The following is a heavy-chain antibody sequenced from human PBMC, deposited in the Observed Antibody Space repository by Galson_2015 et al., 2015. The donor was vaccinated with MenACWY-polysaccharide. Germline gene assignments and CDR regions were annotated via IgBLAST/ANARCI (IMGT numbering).Heavy chain of an antibody. CDR3: ARVGRDHSGSYFHGGFDP. CDR1: GFTFSSYE. V-gene: IGHV3-48*03. CDR2: ITSGGGTI. Sequence: SLRLSCAASGFTFSSYEMNWVRQAPGKGLEWISYITSGGGTIYYADSVKGRFTISRDNAKNSVYLQMSSLRVADTAVYYCARVGRDHSGSYFHGGFDPWGQGT. J-gene: IGHJ5*02. D-gene: IGHD3-10*01.